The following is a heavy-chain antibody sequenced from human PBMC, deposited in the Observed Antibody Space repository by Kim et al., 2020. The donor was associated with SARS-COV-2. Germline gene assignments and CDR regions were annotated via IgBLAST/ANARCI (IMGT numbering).Heavy chain of an antibody. CDR2: IKSKTDGGTT. Sequence: GGSLRLSCAASGFTFSNAWMSWVRQAPGKGLEWVGRIKSKTDGGTTDYAAPVKGRFTISRDDSKNTLYLQMNSLKTEDTAVYYCTTGYSSPLGYFDYWGQGTLVTVSS. CDR3: TTGYSSPLGYFDY. CDR1: GFTFSNAW. V-gene: IGHV3-15*01. D-gene: IGHD6-13*01. J-gene: IGHJ4*02.